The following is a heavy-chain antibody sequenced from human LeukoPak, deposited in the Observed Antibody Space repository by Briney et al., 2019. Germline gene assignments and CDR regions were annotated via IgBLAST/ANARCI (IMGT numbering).Heavy chain of an antibody. Sequence: ASVKVSCKASGYTFTGYYMHWVRQAPGQGLEWMGWINPNSGGTNYAQKFQGRVTMTRDTSISTAYMELSRLRSDDTAVYYCARDTTIYDILTGRLDYWGQGTLVTASS. CDR3: ARDTTIYDILTGRLDY. V-gene: IGHV1-2*02. CDR1: GYTFTGYY. D-gene: IGHD3-9*01. CDR2: INPNSGGT. J-gene: IGHJ4*02.